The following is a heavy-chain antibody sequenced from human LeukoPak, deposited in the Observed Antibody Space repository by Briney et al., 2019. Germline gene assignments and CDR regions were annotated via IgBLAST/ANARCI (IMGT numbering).Heavy chain of an antibody. J-gene: IGHJ5*02. CDR2: IYYSGNT. V-gene: IGHV4-59*01. CDR3: ARASRGDVGGVDS. D-gene: IGHD3-10*01. CDR1: GGSISNYY. Sequence: SETLSLTCTVSGGSISNYYWNWIRQPPGKGLEWIGYIYYSGNTNYNPSLKSRVTISIDTSKNQFSLKLGSVTAADTAVYHCARASRGDVGGVDSWGQGTLVTVSS.